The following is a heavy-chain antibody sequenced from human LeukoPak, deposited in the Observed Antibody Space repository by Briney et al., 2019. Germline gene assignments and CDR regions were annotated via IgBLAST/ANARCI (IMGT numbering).Heavy chain of an antibody. Sequence: GGSLRLSCVGSGFIFSSFAMSWVRQAPGKGLEWVSSISSSSSYIYYADSVKGRFTIYRDNAKTSLYLQMNSLRAEDTAVYYCARDSSQAAGGNYFDYWGQGTLVTVSS. D-gene: IGHD6-13*01. J-gene: IGHJ4*02. V-gene: IGHV3-21*01. CDR2: ISSSSSYI. CDR1: GFIFSSFA. CDR3: ARDSSQAAGGNYFDY.